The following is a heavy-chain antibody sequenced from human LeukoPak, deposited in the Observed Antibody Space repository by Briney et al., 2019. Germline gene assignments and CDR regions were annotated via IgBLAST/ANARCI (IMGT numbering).Heavy chain of an antibody. CDR3: ARVRYYDFWSGYYEPDAFDI. D-gene: IGHD3-3*01. CDR1: GGSFSGYY. V-gene: IGHV4-34*01. Sequence: SETLSLTCAVYGGSFSGYYWSWIRQPPWKGLEWIGEINHSGSTNYNPSLKSRVTISVDTSKNQFSLKLSSVTAADTAVYYCARVRYYDFWSGYYEPDAFDIWGQGTMVTVSS. J-gene: IGHJ3*02. CDR2: INHSGST.